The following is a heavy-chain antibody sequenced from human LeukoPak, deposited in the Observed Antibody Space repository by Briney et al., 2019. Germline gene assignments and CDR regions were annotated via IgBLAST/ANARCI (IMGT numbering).Heavy chain of an antibody. CDR3: ARDDSSGYYFFVY. CDR2: ISSSSSYI. Sequence: GXRRLSCVASGFTFSSYNMNWVRQAPGKGLKWVSYISSSSSYIYYADSVKGRFTISRDNAENSLYLQMNSLRAEHTAVYYCARDDSSGYYFFVYWRQETPVPLSS. J-gene: IGHJ4*02. CDR1: GFTFSSYN. D-gene: IGHD3-22*01. V-gene: IGHV3-21*01.